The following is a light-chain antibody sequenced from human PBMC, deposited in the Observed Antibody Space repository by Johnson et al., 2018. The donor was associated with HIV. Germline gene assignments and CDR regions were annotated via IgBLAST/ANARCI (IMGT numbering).Light chain of an antibody. V-gene: IGLV1-51*01. CDR1: SSNIGNNY. CDR3: GTWDSRLTAGHV. J-gene: IGLJ1*01. Sequence: QSVLTQPPSVSAAPGQKVTISCSGSSSNIGNNYVSWYQQLPGTAPKLLIYDSNKRPSGIPDRISGSKSGTSATLGITRLQTGDEADDYCGTWDSRLTAGHVFGSGTKATLL. CDR2: DSN.